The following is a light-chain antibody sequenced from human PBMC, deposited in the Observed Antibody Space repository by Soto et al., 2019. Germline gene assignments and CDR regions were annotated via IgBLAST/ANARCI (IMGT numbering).Light chain of an antibody. CDR2: GAS. CDR1: QSVSSSY. Sequence: EIVLTQSPGTLSLSPGERATLSCRASQSVSSSYLAWYQQKPGQATRLLLSGASSRATGIPDGFSGSGYGTDFTLTISRLEREDVAVYYCQQYGSSPLTFGGVTKVEIK. CDR3: QQYGSSPLT. J-gene: IGKJ4*01. V-gene: IGKV3-20*01.